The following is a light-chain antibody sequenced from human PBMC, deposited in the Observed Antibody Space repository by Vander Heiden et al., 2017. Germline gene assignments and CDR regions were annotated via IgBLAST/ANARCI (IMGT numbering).Light chain of an antibody. CDR3: QQDDTSRVT. CDR1: QSVSSSY. V-gene: IGKV3-20*01. CDR2: GAS. Sequence: EIVLTQSPGTLSLSPGERATLSCRASQSVSSSYLAWYQQKPGQAPRLLIYGASSRATGIPDRFSGSGSGTDFTLTISRLEPEDFAVYYCQQDDTSRVTYGHGTKVD. J-gene: IGKJ3*01.